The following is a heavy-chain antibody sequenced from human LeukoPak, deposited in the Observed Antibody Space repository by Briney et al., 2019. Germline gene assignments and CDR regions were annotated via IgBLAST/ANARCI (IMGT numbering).Heavy chain of an antibody. CDR3: LRIYCSNTACHYFDY. CDR2: IYHAGTT. D-gene: IGHD2-2*01. Sequence: SGTLSLTFAVSGASISRSNWSSRARQPPGKGLEWIGEIYHAGTTNYNPSLQSRVTISVDTSRNQFSLKVTSMTAADTAVYYCLRIYCSNTACHYFDYCGQGTLVTVSS. V-gene: IGHV4-4*02. J-gene: IGHJ4*02. CDR1: GASISRSNW.